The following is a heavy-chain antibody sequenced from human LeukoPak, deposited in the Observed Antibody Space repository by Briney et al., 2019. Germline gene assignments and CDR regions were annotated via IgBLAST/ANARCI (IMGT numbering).Heavy chain of an antibody. CDR1: GGTFSSYA. CDR2: IIPIFGTA. CDR3: ARGGVVAASPYYFDY. V-gene: IGHV1-69*01. Sequence: SVKVSCKASGGTFSSYAISWVRQTPGQGLEWMGGIIPIFGTANYAQKFQGRVTITADESTSTAYMELSSLRSEDTAVYYCARGGVVAASPYYFDYWGQGTLVTVSS. J-gene: IGHJ4*02. D-gene: IGHD2-15*01.